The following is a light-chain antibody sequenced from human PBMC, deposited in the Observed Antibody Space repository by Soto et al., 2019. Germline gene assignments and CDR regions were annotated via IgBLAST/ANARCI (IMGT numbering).Light chain of an antibody. CDR1: QSVNTH. CDR2: GAS. CDR3: QQSNDWYT. V-gene: IGKV3-15*01. Sequence: EIVLTQSPATLSVSPGERATLSCRASQSVNTHLHWYQQKPGQAPRLLIYGASTRATGIPARFSGSGSGTEFTLPINSLQSEDFAVYFCQQSNDWYTFGQGTELAIK. J-gene: IGKJ2*01.